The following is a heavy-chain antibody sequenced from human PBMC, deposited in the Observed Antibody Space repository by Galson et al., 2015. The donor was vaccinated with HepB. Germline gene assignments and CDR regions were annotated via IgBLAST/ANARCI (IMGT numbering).Heavy chain of an antibody. CDR2: IYPDNSDT. J-gene: IGHJ4*02. CDR3: ARHNPSFDY. CDR1: GYSFATYW. Sequence: QSGAEVKKSGESLKISCKGSGYSFATYWLGWVRQMPGKGLELMGIIYPDNSDTRYSPSFQGQVTISADRSINTAYLQWSSLKASDTAIYYCARHNPSFDYWGQGALVTVSS. V-gene: IGHV5-51*01.